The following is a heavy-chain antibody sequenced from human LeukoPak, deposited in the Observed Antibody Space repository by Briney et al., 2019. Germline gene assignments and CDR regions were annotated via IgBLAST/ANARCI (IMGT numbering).Heavy chain of an antibody. CDR2: IYYSGST. J-gene: IGHJ4*02. CDR3: ARVRGAVTRVDY. D-gene: IGHD4-17*01. V-gene: IGHV4-59*01. Sequence: SETLSLTCTVSGDSISSYYWSWIRQPPGTGLEYIGYIYYSGSTNYNPSLKSRVTISVDTSKNQFSLKLSSVTAADTAVYYCARVRGAVTRVDYWGQGTLVTVSS. CDR1: GDSISSYY.